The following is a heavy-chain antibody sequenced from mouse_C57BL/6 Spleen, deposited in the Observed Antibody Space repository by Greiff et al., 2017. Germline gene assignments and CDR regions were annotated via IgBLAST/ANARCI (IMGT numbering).Heavy chain of an antibody. J-gene: IGHJ2*01. Sequence: QVQLQQSGPELVKPGASVKISCKASGYAFSSSWRNWVKQRPGKGLEWIGRNYPGDGDTNYNWKFKGKDTLTADKSSSTAYMQLSSLTSEDSAVYFCARTISGHHYFDYWGQGTTLTVSS. CDR3: ARTISGHHYFDY. CDR1: GYAFSSSW. D-gene: IGHD3-2*02. V-gene: IGHV1-82*01. CDR2: NYPGDGDT.